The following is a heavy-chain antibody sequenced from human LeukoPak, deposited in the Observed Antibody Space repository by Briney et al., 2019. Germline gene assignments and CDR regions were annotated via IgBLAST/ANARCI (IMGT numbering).Heavy chain of an antibody. CDR2: ISSSGRT. CDR3: ARGQYGSGIAY. CDR1: GGSISSGDYY. D-gene: IGHD3-10*01. Sequence: QTLSLTCTVSGGSISSGDYYWSWIRQPPGKGLEWIGYISSSGRTYYKTSLKSRFTVSMYTSKTQFSLKVSSVTAADTAVFYCARGQYGSGIAYWGQGNLVTVSS. V-gene: IGHV4-30-4*01. J-gene: IGHJ4*02.